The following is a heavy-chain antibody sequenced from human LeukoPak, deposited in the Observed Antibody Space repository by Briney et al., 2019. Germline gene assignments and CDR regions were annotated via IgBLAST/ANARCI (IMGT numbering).Heavy chain of an antibody. CDR1: GDSVSSKSAS. CDR3: ARAGGTFDN. J-gene: IGHJ4*02. D-gene: IGHD1-1*01. CDR2: TYYRYKLYN. Sequence: SQTLSLTCAISGDSVSSKSASWNWIRQSPSRDLEWLGRTYYRYKLYNEYAVSVKSRITINPDTSKNQFSMQLSSVTPEDTAIYYCARAGGTFDNWGQGTLVTVSS. V-gene: IGHV6-1*01.